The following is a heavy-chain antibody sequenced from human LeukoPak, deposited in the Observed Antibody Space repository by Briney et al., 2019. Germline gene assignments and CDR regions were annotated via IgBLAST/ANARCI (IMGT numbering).Heavy chain of an antibody. D-gene: IGHD6-19*01. V-gene: IGHV4-4*07. Sequence: SETLSLTCTVSGGSISGYYWSWIRQPAGKGLEWMGRIDTSGSTDYNPSLKSRVTMSVDTSKNQFSLKVNSVTAADTAMYYCARDHNSGWYPGHYWGQGTLVTVPS. CDR3: ARDHNSGWYPGHY. CDR2: IDTSGST. CDR1: GGSISGYY. J-gene: IGHJ4*02.